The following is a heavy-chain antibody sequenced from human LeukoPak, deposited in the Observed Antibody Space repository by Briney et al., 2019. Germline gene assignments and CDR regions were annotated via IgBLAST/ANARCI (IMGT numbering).Heavy chain of an antibody. Sequence: PGGSLRLSCAASGCTVSSDSMSWVRQAPGKGLEWVSAISGSGGSTYYADSVKGRFTISRDNSKNTLYLQMNSLRAEDTAVYYCAKERGYSYGSRFDYWGQGTLVTVSS. CDR3: AKERGYSYGSRFDY. D-gene: IGHD5-18*01. CDR2: ISGSGGST. J-gene: IGHJ4*02. CDR1: GCTVSSDS. V-gene: IGHV3-23*01.